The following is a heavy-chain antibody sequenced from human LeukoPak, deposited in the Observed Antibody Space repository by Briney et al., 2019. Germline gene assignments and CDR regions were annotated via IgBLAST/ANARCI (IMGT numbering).Heavy chain of an antibody. CDR3: VRVRGLVADH. CDR2: IYYSGST. J-gene: IGHJ4*02. CDR1: GGSISSSSYY. Sequence: PSETLSLTCTVSGGSISSSSYYWGWIRQPPGKGLEWIGSIYYSGSTYYNPSLKSRVTISVDTSKNQFSLNLSSVTAADTAVFYCVRVRGLVADHWGLGTLVTVSS. V-gene: IGHV4-39*07. D-gene: IGHD2-2*01.